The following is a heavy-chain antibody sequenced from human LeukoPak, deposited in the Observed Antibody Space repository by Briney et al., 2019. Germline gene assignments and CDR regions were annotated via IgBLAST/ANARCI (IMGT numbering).Heavy chain of an antibody. CDR2: ISSSSSYI. Sequence: GGSLRLSCAASGFTFSSYSMNWVRQAPGKGLEWVSSISSSSSYIYYADSVKGRFTISRDNAKNSLYLQMNSLRAEDTAVYYCAKLQQALFIVAKAFDIWGQGTMVTVSS. CDR1: GFTFSSYS. J-gene: IGHJ3*02. V-gene: IGHV3-21*04. CDR3: AKLQQALFIVAKAFDI. D-gene: IGHD3-16*02.